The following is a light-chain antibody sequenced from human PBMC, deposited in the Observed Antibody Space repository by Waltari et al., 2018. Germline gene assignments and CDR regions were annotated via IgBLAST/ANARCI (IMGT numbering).Light chain of an antibody. CDR3: QQSYSPPFT. Sequence: DIQMTQSPSSLSASVGDRVTITCRTGQSINTYLKWYQQKPGKAPRFLIYAASTLLSGVPSRFSGSGAGTYCTLTINGLQAEYSATYYCQQSYSPPFTFGQGTSLEI. CDR1: QSINTY. CDR2: AAS. V-gene: IGKV1-39*01. J-gene: IGKJ2*01.